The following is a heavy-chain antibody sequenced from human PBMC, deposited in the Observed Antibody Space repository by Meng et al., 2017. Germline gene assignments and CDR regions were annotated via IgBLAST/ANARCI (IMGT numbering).Heavy chain of an antibody. D-gene: IGHD6-19*01. CDR2: INHSGST. CDR3: ARVAGENKTLDY. CDR1: GGSFSGYY. V-gene: IGHV4-34*01. Sequence: SETLSLTCAVHGGSFSGYYWSWIRQPPGKGLEWIGEINHSGSTNYNPSLKSRVTISVDTSKNQFSLKLSSVTAADTAVYYCARVAGENKTLDYWGQGTLVTVSS. J-gene: IGHJ4*02.